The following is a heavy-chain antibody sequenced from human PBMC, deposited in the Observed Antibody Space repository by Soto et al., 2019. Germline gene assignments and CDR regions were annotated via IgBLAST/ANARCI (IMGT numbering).Heavy chain of an antibody. J-gene: IGHJ6*02. Sequence: SETLSLTCPVSGGSISSGCYYWSWIRQHPGKGLEWIGYIYYSGSTYYNPSLKSRVTISVDTSKNQFSLKLSSVTAADTAVYYCARAARLEYYYGMDVWGQGTTVTVSS. V-gene: IGHV4-31*03. D-gene: IGHD6-6*01. CDR1: GGSISSGCYY. CDR3: ARAARLEYYYGMDV. CDR2: IYYSGST.